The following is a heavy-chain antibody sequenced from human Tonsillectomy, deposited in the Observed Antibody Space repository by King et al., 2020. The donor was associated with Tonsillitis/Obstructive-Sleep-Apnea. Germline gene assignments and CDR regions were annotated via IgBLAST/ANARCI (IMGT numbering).Heavy chain of an antibody. CDR3: ARGDAYYDILTD. V-gene: IGHV4-34*01. D-gene: IGHD3-9*01. CDR1: GESFSGNY. Sequence: VQLQQWGAGLLRPSETLSLTCAVYGESFSGNYWSWIRQPPGKGLEWIGEINHSGSTNYHPSLKSRVTISVDTYKNQFYLKLSSVTAADTAVYYCARGDAYYDILTDWGQETRVTVSS. J-gene: IGHJ4*02. CDR2: INHSGST.